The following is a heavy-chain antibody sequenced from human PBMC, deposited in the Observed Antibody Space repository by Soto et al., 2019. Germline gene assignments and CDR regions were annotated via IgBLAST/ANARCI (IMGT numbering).Heavy chain of an antibody. J-gene: IGHJ6*02. D-gene: IGHD2-2*02. CDR3: ATASWDIVVVPAAIIEGYYYYGMDV. Sequence: GESLKISCKGSGYSFTSYWISWVRQMPGKGLEWMGRIDPSDSYTNYSPSFQGHVTISADKSISTAYLQWSSLKASGTAMYYCATASWDIVVVPAAIIEGYYYYGMDVWGQGTTVTVSS. CDR2: IDPSDSYT. CDR1: GYSFTSYW. V-gene: IGHV5-10-1*01.